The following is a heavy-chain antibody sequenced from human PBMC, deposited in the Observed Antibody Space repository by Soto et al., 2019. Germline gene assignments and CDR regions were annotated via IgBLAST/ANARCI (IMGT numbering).Heavy chain of an antibody. D-gene: IGHD3-10*01. Sequence: QVQLQESGPGLVKPSETLSLTCTVSGGSISSYYWSWIRQPAGKGLEWIGRIYTSGSTNYNPSLQSRVTMSVDTSKNQFSLKLSSVTAADTAVYYCARYFNYYGTNWFDPWGQGTLVTVSS. CDR2: IYTSGST. CDR3: ARYFNYYGTNWFDP. J-gene: IGHJ5*02. V-gene: IGHV4-4*07. CDR1: GGSISSYY.